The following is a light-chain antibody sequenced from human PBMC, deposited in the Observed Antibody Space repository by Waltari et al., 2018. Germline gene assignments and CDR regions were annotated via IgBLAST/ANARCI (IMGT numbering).Light chain of an antibody. Sequence: EIVMTQSPLYLAVTHGKPAPISCRSSQSLLYSNGQNYLDWFLQKPGQSPQLLIYLGSNRASGVPDRFSGSGSGTDFTLKISRVEAEDVGVYYCMQAVRAPLTFGGGTKVEIK. V-gene: IGKV2-28*01. J-gene: IGKJ4*01. CDR3: MQAVRAPLT. CDR1: QSLLYSNGQNY. CDR2: LGS.